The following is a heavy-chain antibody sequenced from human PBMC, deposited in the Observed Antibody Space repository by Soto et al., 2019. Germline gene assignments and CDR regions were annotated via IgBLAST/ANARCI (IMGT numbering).Heavy chain of an antibody. Sequence: QVQLVESGGGVVQPGRSLRLPCAASAFTFSSYAMHWVRQAPGKGLEWVAVISYDGSNKYYADSVKGRFTISRDNSKNMLYLQMNSLRAEDTAVYYCARPHKLYQLLYIPFDPWGQGTLVTVSS. D-gene: IGHD2-2*02. V-gene: IGHV3-30*14. CDR1: AFTFSSYA. CDR2: ISYDGSNK. J-gene: IGHJ5*02. CDR3: ARPHKLYQLLYIPFDP.